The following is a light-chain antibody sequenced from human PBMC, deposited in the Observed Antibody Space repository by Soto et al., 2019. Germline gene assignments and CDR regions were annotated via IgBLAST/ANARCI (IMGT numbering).Light chain of an antibody. CDR2: GSS. CDR1: QSLNSFY. J-gene: IGKJ1*01. Sequence: EIVLTQSPGTLSLSPGERATLSCRASQSLNSFYLAWYQQKPGQAPRLLIYGSSNRATGIPDRFSGSGSGKDFTFTISRLDPEDFAVYYCQQYDISPRTFGQGTKVNIK. CDR3: QQYDISPRT. V-gene: IGKV3-20*01.